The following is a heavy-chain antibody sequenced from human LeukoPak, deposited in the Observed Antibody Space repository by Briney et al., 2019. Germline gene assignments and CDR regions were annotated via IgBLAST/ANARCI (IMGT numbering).Heavy chain of an antibody. CDR1: GYTFTDYY. D-gene: IGHD6-19*01. CDR3: AKLAVAETFDY. Sequence: ASVRISCKVSGYTFTDYYMHWVQQAPGKGLEWMGLVDPEDGETIYAEKFQGRVTITADTSTDTAYMESSSLRSEDTAVYYCAKLAVAETFDYWGQGTLVTVSS. V-gene: IGHV1-69-2*01. CDR2: VDPEDGET. J-gene: IGHJ4*02.